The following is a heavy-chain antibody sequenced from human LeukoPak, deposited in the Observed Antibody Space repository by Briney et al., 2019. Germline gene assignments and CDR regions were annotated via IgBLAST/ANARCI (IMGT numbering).Heavy chain of an antibody. Sequence: SGTLSLTCAVSGGSINRDNWWTWVRQPPGKGLEWIGEVYYTGNTHYNPSLQSRVTISGDKSKNQFSLKLTSWTAADTAIYYWARQAGSGGGLLYYFEVWGQGTLVTVSS. CDR3: ARQAGSGGGLLYYFEV. CDR2: VYYTGNT. V-gene: IGHV4-4*02. CDR1: GGSINRDNW. D-gene: IGHD3-10*01. J-gene: IGHJ4*02.